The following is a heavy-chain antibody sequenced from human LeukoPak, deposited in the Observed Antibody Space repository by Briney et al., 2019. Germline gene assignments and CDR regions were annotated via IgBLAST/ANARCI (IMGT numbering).Heavy chain of an antibody. CDR2: IYSGGST. CDR1: GFTVSSNY. Sequence: PGGSLRLSCAASGFTVSSNYMSWVRQAPGKGLEWVSVIYSGGSTYYADSVKGRFTISRDNSKNTLYLQMNSLRAEDTAVYYCARSRSDWYLYAFDIWGQGTMVTVSS. J-gene: IGHJ3*02. CDR3: ARSRSDWYLYAFDI. D-gene: IGHD6-19*01. V-gene: IGHV3-66*01.